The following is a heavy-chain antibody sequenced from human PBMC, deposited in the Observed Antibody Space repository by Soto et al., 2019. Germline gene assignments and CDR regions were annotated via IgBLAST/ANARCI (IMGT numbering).Heavy chain of an antibody. CDR2: IYHSGST. CDR3: ARSRYFDWFPSPFDY. J-gene: IGHJ4*02. CDR1: GGSISSGGYS. D-gene: IGHD3-9*01. V-gene: IGHV4-30-2*01. Sequence: QLQLQESGSGLVKPSQTLSLTCAVSGGSISSGGYSWSWIRQPPGKGLEWIGYIYHSGSTYYNPSLKSRVTISVDRSKNQFSLKLSSVTAADTAVYYYARSRYFDWFPSPFDYWGQGTLVTVSS.